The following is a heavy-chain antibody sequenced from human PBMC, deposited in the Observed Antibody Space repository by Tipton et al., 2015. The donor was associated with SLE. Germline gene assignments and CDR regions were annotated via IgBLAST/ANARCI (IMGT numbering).Heavy chain of an antibody. CDR1: GDSVSNSDYY. V-gene: IGHV4-39*07. CDR2: IFHSGTT. Sequence: TLSLTCTVSGDSVSNSDYYWAWIRQPPGKGLEWIGSIFHSGTTFYTPPLNSRLTISVDTAKNHFSLRLTSVTAADTAVYYCARDATLVHIFGAVKSFDSWGQGHLVVVSP. D-gene: IGHD3-3*01. CDR3: ARDATLVHIFGAVKSFDS. J-gene: IGHJ4*02.